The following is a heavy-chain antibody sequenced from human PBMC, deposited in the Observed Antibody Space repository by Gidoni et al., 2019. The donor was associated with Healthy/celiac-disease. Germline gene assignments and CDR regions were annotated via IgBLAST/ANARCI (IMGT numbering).Heavy chain of an antibody. Sequence: EVQLVESWGGLVEPGVSLSLSCTASEFTFSRYSMSWVRQAPGKGLECVSAISGSGGSTYYADSVKGRFTISGDNSKNTLYLQMTSLRAEDTAVYYCAKVRIQLWPRGWFDPWGQGTLVTVSS. CDR1: EFTFSRYS. V-gene: IGHV3-23*04. CDR2: ISGSGGST. D-gene: IGHD5-18*01. J-gene: IGHJ5*02. CDR3: AKVRIQLWPRGWFDP.